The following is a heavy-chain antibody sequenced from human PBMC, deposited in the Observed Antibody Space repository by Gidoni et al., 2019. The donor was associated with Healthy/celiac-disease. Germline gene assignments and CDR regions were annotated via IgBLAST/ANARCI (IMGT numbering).Heavy chain of an antibody. CDR1: GGSISSYY. CDR2: IYYSVST. Sequence: QVQLQESGPALVKPSETLSLPCTASGGSISSYYWSWIRQPPGKGLEWIGYIYYSVSTNYNPSLKSRVTISVDTSKNQFSLKLSSVTAADTAVYYCARGASGSYSLVRAGGYFDYWGQGTLVTVSS. CDR3: ARGASGSYSLVRAGGYFDY. J-gene: IGHJ4*02. V-gene: IGHV4-59*01. D-gene: IGHD1-26*01.